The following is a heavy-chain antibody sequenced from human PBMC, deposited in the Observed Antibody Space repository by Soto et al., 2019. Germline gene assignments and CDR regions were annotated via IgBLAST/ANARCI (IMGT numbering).Heavy chain of an antibody. D-gene: IGHD6-6*01. CDR3: ARDNIAVRPGWFDT. CDR2: TSVYSGDT. J-gene: IGHJ5*02. CDR1: GYTFTSYD. V-gene: IGHV1-8*01. Sequence: ASVKVSCKASGYTFTSYDINWVRQATGQGLEWMGWTSVYSGDTGYAQKFQGRVTLTRDTSISTAYMELRGLRSEDTAVYYCARDNIAVRPGWFDTWGQGTLVTVSS.